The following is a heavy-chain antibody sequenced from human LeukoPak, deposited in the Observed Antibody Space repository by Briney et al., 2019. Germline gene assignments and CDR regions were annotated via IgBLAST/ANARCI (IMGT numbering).Heavy chain of an antibody. Sequence: ASVTVSCKPAGHSFTSFGINWVRQATGQCLEWMGWMNPNNDNTGYAQKFQGRVTMTRNTSISTAYMELSSLRSEDTAVYYCAKRGHSYGDFDYWGQGTLVTVSS. CDR1: GHSFTSFG. J-gene: IGHJ4*02. D-gene: IGHD5-18*01. CDR2: MNPNNDNT. CDR3: AKRGHSYGDFDY. V-gene: IGHV1-8*01.